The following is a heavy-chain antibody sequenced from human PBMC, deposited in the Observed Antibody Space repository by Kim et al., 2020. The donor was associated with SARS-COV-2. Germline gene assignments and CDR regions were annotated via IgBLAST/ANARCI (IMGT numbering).Heavy chain of an antibody. Sequence: GGSLRLSCAASGFTFSSYWMSWVRQAPGKGLEWVANIKQDGSEKYYVDSVKGRFTISRDNAKNSLYLQMNSLRAEDTAVYYCARDFQSLLWFGESYYYYGMDVWGQAATVTVSS. V-gene: IGHV3-7*01. J-gene: IGHJ6*01. CDR2: IKQDGSEK. CDR3: ARDFQSLLWFGESYYYYGMDV. D-gene: IGHD3-10*01. CDR1: GFTFSSYW.